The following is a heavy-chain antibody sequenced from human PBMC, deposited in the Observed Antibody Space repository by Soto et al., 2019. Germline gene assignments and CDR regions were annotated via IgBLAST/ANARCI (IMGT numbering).Heavy chain of an antibody. D-gene: IGHD4-4*01. CDR1: GYTFTGYY. J-gene: IGHJ4*02. CDR2: INPNSGGT. Sequence: GASVKVSCKASGYTFTGYYMHWVRQAPGQGLEWMGWINPNSGGTNYAQKFQGRVTMTRDTSISTAYMELSRLRSDDTAVYYCARDLANSNPYYFDYWGQGTLVTVSS. CDR3: ARDLANSNPYYFDY. V-gene: IGHV1-2*02.